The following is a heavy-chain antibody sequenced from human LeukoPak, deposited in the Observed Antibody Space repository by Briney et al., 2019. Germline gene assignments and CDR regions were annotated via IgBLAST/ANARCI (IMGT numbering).Heavy chain of an antibody. D-gene: IGHD2-2*01. J-gene: IGHJ4*02. Sequence: RGESLQISWRGSGYSFNTYWIGWVRQVPGKGLEGRGMIYPGDSDTRYSPSFRGQVTMSADKSINTAYLQWSSLKASDTAMYFCARRQGCSTSSCPPDSWGQGTLVTVSS. CDR3: ARRQGCSTSSCPPDS. CDR1: GYSFNTYW. V-gene: IGHV5-51*01. CDR2: IYPGDSDT.